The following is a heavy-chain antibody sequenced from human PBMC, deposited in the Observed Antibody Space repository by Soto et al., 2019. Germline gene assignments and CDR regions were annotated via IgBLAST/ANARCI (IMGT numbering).Heavy chain of an antibody. J-gene: IGHJ4*02. CDR1: GGSISSSSYY. CDR2: IYYSGST. V-gene: IGHV4-39*01. Sequence: SETLSLTCTVSGGSISSSSYYWGWIRQPPEKGLEWIGSIYYSGSTYYNPSLKSRVTISVDTSKNQFSLKLSSVTAADTAVYYCARGRVATNDFDYWGQGTLVTVSS. D-gene: IGHD5-12*01. CDR3: ARGRVATNDFDY.